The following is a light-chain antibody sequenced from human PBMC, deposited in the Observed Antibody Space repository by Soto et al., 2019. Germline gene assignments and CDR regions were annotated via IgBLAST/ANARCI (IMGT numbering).Light chain of an antibody. CDR2: EVS. J-gene: IGLJ2*01. CDR1: NSDVGTYNY. Sequence: QSALTQPPSASGSPGQSVTFSCTGTNSDVGTYNYVSWYQQHPGKAPKLMIYEVSKRPSGVPDRFSGSKSGNTASLTVSGLQADDEADYYCSSYAGSNNFVIFGGGTKLTVL. CDR3: SSYAGSNNFVI. V-gene: IGLV2-8*01.